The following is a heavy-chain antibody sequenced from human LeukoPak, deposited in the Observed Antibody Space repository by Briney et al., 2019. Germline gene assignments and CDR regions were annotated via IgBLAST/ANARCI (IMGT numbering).Heavy chain of an antibody. CDR1: GGTFISYA. CDR2: IIPIFGTA. CDR3: ARVRHPPGAILDGPDNWFDP. D-gene: IGHD1-26*01. J-gene: IGHJ5*02. Sequence: SVTVSCKASGGTFISYAISWVRQAPGQGLEWMGGIIPIFGTANYAQKFQGRVTITTDESTSTAYMELSSLRSEDTAVYYCARVRHPPGAILDGPDNWFDPWGQGTLVTVSS. V-gene: IGHV1-69*05.